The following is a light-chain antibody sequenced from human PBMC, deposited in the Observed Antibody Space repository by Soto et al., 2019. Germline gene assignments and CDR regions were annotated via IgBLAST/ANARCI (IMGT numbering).Light chain of an antibody. CDR1: SSEVGDYDY. CDR3: CSYAGSNNFGV. J-gene: IGLJ1*01. CDR2: DVS. Sequence: QSALTQPRSVSGSPGQSVTISCTGTSSEVGDYDYVSWYQQHPGKAPKLMIYDVSERPSGVPDRFSGSKSGSTASLTISGLQAEDEADYYCCSYAGSNNFGVFGTGTKLTVL. V-gene: IGLV2-11*01.